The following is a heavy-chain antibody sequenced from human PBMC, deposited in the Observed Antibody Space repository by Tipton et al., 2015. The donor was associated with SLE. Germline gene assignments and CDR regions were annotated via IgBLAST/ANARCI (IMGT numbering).Heavy chain of an antibody. Sequence: SLRLSCVASGFTFSSYAMSWVRQAPGKGLEWVSAISGSGGGTYYADSVKGRFTISRDNSKNTLYLQMNSLRAEDTALYYCAKDPGHYAFDIWGQGTMVTVSS. CDR1: GFTFSSYA. J-gene: IGHJ3*02. CDR3: AKDPGHYAFDI. V-gene: IGHV3-23*01. CDR2: ISGSGGGT.